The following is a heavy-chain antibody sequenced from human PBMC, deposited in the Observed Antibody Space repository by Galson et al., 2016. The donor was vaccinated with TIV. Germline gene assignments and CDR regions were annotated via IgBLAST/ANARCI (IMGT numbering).Heavy chain of an antibody. D-gene: IGHD1-7*01. V-gene: IGHV3-11*01. Sequence: SLRLSCAASGFTFSDYFMTWIRQAPGKGLEWVSYISSSGDNKYYADSVKGRFTISRDNAKNSLYLQLNNLRAEETAVYFCARERRYDWNFFYYYYIDVWGKGTTVTVSS. CDR3: ARERRYDWNFFYYYYIDV. CDR1: GFTFSDYF. CDR2: ISSSGDNK. J-gene: IGHJ6*03.